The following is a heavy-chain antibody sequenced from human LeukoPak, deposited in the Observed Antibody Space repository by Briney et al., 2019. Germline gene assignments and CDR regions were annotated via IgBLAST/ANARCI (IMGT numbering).Heavy chain of an antibody. V-gene: IGHV3-48*03. Sequence: GGSLRLSCAASGFTFSSYAMNWVRQAPGKGLEWVSYISSSGSTIYYADPVKGRFTISRDNAKNSLYLQMNSLRAEDTAVYYCAELGITMIGGVWGKGTTVTISS. D-gene: IGHD3-10*02. CDR2: ISSSGSTI. CDR3: AELGITMIGGV. J-gene: IGHJ6*04. CDR1: GFTFSSYA.